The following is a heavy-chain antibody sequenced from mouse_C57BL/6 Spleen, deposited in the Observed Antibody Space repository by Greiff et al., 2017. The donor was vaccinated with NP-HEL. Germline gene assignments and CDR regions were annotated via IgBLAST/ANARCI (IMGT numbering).Heavy chain of an antibody. CDR2: IDPETGGT. D-gene: IGHD1-1*01. CDR3: TRRDTTVVDDY. CDR1: GYTFTDYE. Sequence: QVQLKESGAELVRPGASVTLSCKASGYTFTDYEMHWVKQTPVHGLEWIGAIDPETGGTAYNQKFKGKAILTADKSSSTAYMELRSLTSEDSAVYYCTRRDTTVVDDYWGQGTTLTVSS. J-gene: IGHJ2*01. V-gene: IGHV1-15*01.